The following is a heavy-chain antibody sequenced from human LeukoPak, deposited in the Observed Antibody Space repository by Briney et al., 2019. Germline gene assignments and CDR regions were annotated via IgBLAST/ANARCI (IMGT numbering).Heavy chain of an antibody. CDR1: GYTFSNYV. V-gene: IGHV1-18*01. Sequence: SVKVSCKASGYTFSNYVISWLRQAPGQGLEWMGWSSGYNGKTNYAQRFQDRVTMTTDTSTSTFYMELRSLRSDDTAVYFCAREWRECGATKLFAYWGQGTLVTVSS. D-gene: IGHD1-1*01. J-gene: IGHJ4*02. CDR3: AREWRECGATKLFAY. CDR2: SSGYNGKT.